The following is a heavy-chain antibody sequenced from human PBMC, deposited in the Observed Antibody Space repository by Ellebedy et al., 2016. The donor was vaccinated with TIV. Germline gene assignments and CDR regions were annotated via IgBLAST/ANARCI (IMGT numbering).Heavy chain of an antibody. CDR2: IIPTLGIA. J-gene: IGHJ4*02. CDR1: GGTFSSYA. D-gene: IGHD7-27*01. CDR3: ARGVETGDDY. Sequence: AASVKVSCKASGGTFSSYAISWVRLAPGQGLEWMGRIIPTLGIANYAQKFQGRVTITADKSTSTAYMELSSLRSEDTAVYYCARGVETGDDYWGQGTLVTVSS. V-gene: IGHV1-69*04.